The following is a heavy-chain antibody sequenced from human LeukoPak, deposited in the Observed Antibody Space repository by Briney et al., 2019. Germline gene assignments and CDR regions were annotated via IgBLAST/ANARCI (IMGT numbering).Heavy chain of an antibody. CDR3: ARVDYYDSSGIDY. CDR1: GGSFSGYY. J-gene: IGHJ4*02. CDR2: INHSGST. Sequence: SETLSLTCAVYGGSFSGYYWSWIRQPPGKGLEWIGEINHSGSTNYNPSLKSRVTISVDTSKNQFSLKLSSVTAADTAVYYCARVDYYDSSGIDYWGQGTLVTVSS. D-gene: IGHD3-22*01. V-gene: IGHV4-34*01.